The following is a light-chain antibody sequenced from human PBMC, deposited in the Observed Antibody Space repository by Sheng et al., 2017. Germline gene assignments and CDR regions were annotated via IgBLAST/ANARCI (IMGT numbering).Light chain of an antibody. V-gene: IGKV1-39*01. CDR2: AAS. Sequence: DIQMTQSPSSLSASVGDRVTITCRASQSISSYLNWYQQKPGKAPKLLIYAASSLQSGVPSRFSGSGSGTDFTLIIFNLQPEDSATYYCQQSFLAPRTFGGGTKLEIK. CDR1: QSISSY. CDR3: QQSFLAPRT. J-gene: IGKJ4*01.